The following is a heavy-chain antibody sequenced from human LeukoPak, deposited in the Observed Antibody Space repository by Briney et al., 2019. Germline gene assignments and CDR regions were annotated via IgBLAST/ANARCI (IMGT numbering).Heavy chain of an antibody. CDR3: ARGATLVVVPEAWY. J-gene: IGHJ4*02. CDR2: ISYDGSNK. Sequence: PGGSLRLSCAASGFTFSSYAMHWVRQAPGKGLEWVAVISYDGSNKYYADSVKGRFTISRDNAKNSLYLQMNSLRAEDTAVYYCARGATLVVVPEAWYWGQGTLVTVSS. D-gene: IGHD2-2*01. V-gene: IGHV3-30-3*01. CDR1: GFTFSSYA.